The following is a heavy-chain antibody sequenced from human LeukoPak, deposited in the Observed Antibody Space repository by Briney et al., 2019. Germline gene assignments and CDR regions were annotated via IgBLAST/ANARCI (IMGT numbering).Heavy chain of an antibody. CDR3: AKIRVQQLGYFDY. D-gene: IGHD6-13*01. Sequence: GGSLRLSCAASGFTFSNAWMNWVRQAPGKGLEWVGRVKSRTDGGTIDYAAPVKGTFTISRDDSKNTLYLQMNSLRADDTAVYYCAKIRVQQLGYFDYWGQGTLVTVSS. V-gene: IGHV3-15*05. CDR1: GFTFSNAW. J-gene: IGHJ4*02. CDR2: VKSRTDGGTI.